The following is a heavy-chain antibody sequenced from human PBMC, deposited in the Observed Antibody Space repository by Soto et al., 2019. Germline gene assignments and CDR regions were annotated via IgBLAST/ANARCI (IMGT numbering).Heavy chain of an antibody. CDR3: AKDFFARSKLLPLLDYYYYGMDV. CDR2: ISYDGSNK. J-gene: IGHJ6*02. V-gene: IGHV3-30*18. CDR1: GFTFSSYS. D-gene: IGHD2-15*01. Sequence: GGSLRLSCAASGFTFSSYSMNWVHQAPGKGLEWVAVISYDGSNKYYADSVKGRFTISRDNSKNTLYLQMNSLRAEDTAVYYCAKDFFARSKLLPLLDYYYYGMDVWGQGTTVTASS.